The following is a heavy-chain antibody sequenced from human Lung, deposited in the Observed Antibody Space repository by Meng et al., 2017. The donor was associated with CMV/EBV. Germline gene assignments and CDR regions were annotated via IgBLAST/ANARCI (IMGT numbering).Heavy chain of an antibody. D-gene: IGHD6-6*01. CDR3: ARDSSSSYYYYYYYYGMDV. Sequence: GAXRLSXAASGFTFSSYSMNWVRQAPGKGLEWVSSISSSSSYIYYADSVKGRFTISRDNAKNSLYLQMNSLRAEDTAVYYCARDSSSSYYYYYYYYGMDVWGQGTXVTVSS. CDR1: GFTFSSYS. V-gene: IGHV3-21*01. CDR2: ISSSSSYI. J-gene: IGHJ6*02.